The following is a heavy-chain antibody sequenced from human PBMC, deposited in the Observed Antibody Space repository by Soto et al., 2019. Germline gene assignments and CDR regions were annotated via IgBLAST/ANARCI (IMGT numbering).Heavy chain of an antibody. J-gene: IGHJ4*02. CDR1: GFTFDSCV. CDR3: ARRGLSNNDY. CDR2: ISGSGRYT. D-gene: IGHD1-1*01. V-gene: IGHV3-23*01. Sequence: PGGSLRLSCAASGFTFDSCVMSWVRQAPGKGLEWLSLISGSGRYTDYADSVKGRFTISRDNSKSTLYLQMNSLRAEDTAVYYCARRGLSNNDYWGQGTLVTVSS.